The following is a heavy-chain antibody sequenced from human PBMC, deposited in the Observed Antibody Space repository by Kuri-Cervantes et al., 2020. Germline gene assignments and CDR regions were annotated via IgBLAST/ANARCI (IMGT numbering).Heavy chain of an antibody. V-gene: IGHV4-38-2*02. CDR2: IYHSGST. Sequence: GSLRLSCTVSGYSISSGYYWGWIRQPPGKGLEWIGSIYHSGSTYYNPSLKSRVTISVDTSKNQFSLKLSSVTAADTAVYYCALEGGDSDAFDIWGQGTMVTVSS. D-gene: IGHD4-17*01. CDR3: ALEGGDSDAFDI. CDR1: GYSISSGYY. J-gene: IGHJ3*02.